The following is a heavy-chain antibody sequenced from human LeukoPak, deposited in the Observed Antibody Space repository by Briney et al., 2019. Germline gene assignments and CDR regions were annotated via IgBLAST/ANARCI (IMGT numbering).Heavy chain of an antibody. D-gene: IGHD5-18*01. V-gene: IGHV3-23*01. CDR3: AKSGYSYDFDY. Sequence: GGSLRLSCAASGFTFSSYAMRWGRQAPGKGLEGVSAISGSGGSTYYADSVKGRFTISRDNSKNTLYLQMNSLRAEDTAVYYCAKSGYSYDFDYWGQGTLVTVSS. J-gene: IGHJ4*02. CDR1: GFTFSSYA. CDR2: ISGSGGST.